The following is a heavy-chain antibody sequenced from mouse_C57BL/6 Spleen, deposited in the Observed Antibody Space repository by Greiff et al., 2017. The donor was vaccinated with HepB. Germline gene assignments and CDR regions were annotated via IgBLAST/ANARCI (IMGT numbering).Heavy chain of an antibody. Sequence: EVKVVESEGGLVQPGSSMKLSCTASGFTFSDYYMAWVRQVPEKGLEWVANINYDGSSTYYLDSLKSRFIISRDNAKNILYLQMSSLKSEDTATYYCARAKLTGTYFDYWGQGTTLTVSS. V-gene: IGHV5-16*01. CDR1: GFTFSDYY. CDR3: ARAKLTGTYFDY. D-gene: IGHD4-1*01. J-gene: IGHJ2*01. CDR2: INYDGSST.